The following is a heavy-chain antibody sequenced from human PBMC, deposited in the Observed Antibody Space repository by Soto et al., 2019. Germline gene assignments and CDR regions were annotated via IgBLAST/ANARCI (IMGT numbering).Heavy chain of an antibody. V-gene: IGHV1-18*04. CDR3: ARVWNKQLWLLDY. D-gene: IGHD5-18*01. J-gene: IGHJ4*02. CDR1: GYTFTSYG. CDR2: ISAYNGNT. Sequence: ASVKVSCKASGYTFTSYGISWVRQAPGQGLEWMGWISAYNGNTNYAQKFQGRVTMTRDTSISTAYMELSRLRSDDTAVYYCARVWNKQLWLLDYWGQGTLVTVSS.